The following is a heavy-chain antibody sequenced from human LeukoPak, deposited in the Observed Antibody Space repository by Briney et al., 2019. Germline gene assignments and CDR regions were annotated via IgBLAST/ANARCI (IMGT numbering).Heavy chain of an antibody. J-gene: IGHJ3*02. D-gene: IGHD2-2*01. CDR2: IYYSGST. V-gene: IGHV4-30-4*01. CDR1: GGSISSGDYY. CDR3: ARVAEVVVHAFDI. Sequence: PSETLSLTCTVSGGSISSGDYYWSWIRQPPGKGLEWIGYIYYSGSTYYNPSLKSRVTISVDTSKNQFSLKLSSVTAADTAVYYCARVAEVVVHAFDIWGQGAMVTVSS.